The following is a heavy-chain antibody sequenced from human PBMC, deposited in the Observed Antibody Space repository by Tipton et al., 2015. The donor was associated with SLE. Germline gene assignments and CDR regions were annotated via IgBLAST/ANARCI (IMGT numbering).Heavy chain of an antibody. D-gene: IGHD6-13*01. CDR2: INPSGGST. CDR1: GYTFTSYD. V-gene: IGHV1-46*01. Sequence: LVQSGPEVKKPGASVKVSCKASGYTFTSYDINWVRQATGQGLEWMGIINPSGGSTSYAQKFQGRVTMTRDTSTSTVYMELSSLRSEDTAVYYCARGGANIAAAHSWFDPWGQGTLVTVSS. CDR3: ARGGANIAAAHSWFDP. J-gene: IGHJ5*02.